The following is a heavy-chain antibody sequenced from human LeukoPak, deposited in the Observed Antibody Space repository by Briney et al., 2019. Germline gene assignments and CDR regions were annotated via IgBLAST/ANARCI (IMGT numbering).Heavy chain of an antibody. CDR1: GGSISSGSYS. V-gene: IGHV4-61*02. D-gene: IGHD3-22*01. CDR3: ARGIPGYFGTSGYYYEY. J-gene: IGHJ4*02. Sequence: SETLSLTCTVSGGSISSGSYSWSWVRQPAGKGLEWIGRIYTSGSTNYNPSLKSRVTISVDTSKNQFSLKLSSVTAADTAVYYCARGIPGYFGTSGYYYEYWGQGTLVTVSS. CDR2: IYTSGST.